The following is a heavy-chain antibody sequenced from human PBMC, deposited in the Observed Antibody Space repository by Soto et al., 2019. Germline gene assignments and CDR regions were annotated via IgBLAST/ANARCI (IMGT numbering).Heavy chain of an antibody. J-gene: IGHJ4*02. Sequence: QVQLQESGPGLVKPSETLSLTCTVSGGSISSYYWSWIRQPPGKGLEWIGYIYYSGSTNYNPSLKSRVTISVDTSQNQCSLKLSSVTAADTAVYYCARDRGGSYSQGEPTQRYFDYWGPGTLVTVSS. V-gene: IGHV4-59*01. CDR3: ARDRGGSYSQGEPTQRYFDY. CDR1: GGSISSYY. CDR2: IYYSGST. D-gene: IGHD1-26*01.